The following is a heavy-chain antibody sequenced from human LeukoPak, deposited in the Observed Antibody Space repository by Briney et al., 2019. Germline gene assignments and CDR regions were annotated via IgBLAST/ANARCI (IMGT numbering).Heavy chain of an antibody. V-gene: IGHV1-18*01. Sequence: APVKVSCKASGYTFTSYGISWVRQAPGQGLEWMGWISAYNGNTNYAQKLQGRVTMTTDTSTSTAYMELRSLRSDDTAVYYCARDQGVIPPRTTYYYYGMDVWGQGTTVTVSS. D-gene: IGHD3-16*02. CDR1: GYTFTSYG. J-gene: IGHJ6*02. CDR3: ARDQGVIPPRTTYYYYGMDV. CDR2: ISAYNGNT.